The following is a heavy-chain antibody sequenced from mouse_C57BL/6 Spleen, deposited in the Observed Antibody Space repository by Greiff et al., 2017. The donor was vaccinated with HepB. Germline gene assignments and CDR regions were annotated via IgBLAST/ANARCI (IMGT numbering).Heavy chain of an antibody. Sequence: QVQLQQPGAELVKPGASVKLSCKASGYTFTDYRMHWVKQRHGRGLEWIGRIDPNSGGTKYNQKFKGKATLTVDKPSSTAYMQLSSLTSEDSAVYYSGRIYDYDGDAFDYWGQGTTLTVSS. V-gene: IGHV1-72*01. CDR3: GRIYDYDGDAFDY. D-gene: IGHD2-4*01. J-gene: IGHJ2*01. CDR1: GYTFTDYR. CDR2: IDPNSGGT.